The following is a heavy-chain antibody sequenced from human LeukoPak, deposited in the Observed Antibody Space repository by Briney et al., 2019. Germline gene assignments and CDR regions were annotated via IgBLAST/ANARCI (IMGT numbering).Heavy chain of an antibody. V-gene: IGHV4-59*01. CDR1: GGSISSYY. CDR2: IYYSGST. J-gene: IGHJ6*02. Sequence: PSETLSLTCTVSGGSISSYYWSWIRQPPGKGLEWIGYIYYSGSTNYNPSLKSRVTISVDTSKNQFSLKLSSVTAADTAVYYCARGKRRFYGMDVWGQGTTVTVSS. CDR3: ARGKRRFYGMDV.